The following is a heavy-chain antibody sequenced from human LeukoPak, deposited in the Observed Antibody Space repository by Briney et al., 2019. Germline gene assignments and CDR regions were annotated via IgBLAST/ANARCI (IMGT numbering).Heavy chain of an antibody. CDR3: AGSYCSSTSCYARSPVRYYYYCYMDV. CDR2: FDPEDGET. V-gene: IGHV1-24*01. Sequence: GASVKVSCKVSGYTLTELSMHWVRQAPGKGLEWMGGFDPEDGETIYAQKFQGRVTITTDESTSTAYMELSSLRSEDTAVYYCAGSYCSSTSCYARSPVRYYYYCYMDVWGKGTTVTVSS. J-gene: IGHJ6*03. D-gene: IGHD2-2*01. CDR1: GYTLTELS.